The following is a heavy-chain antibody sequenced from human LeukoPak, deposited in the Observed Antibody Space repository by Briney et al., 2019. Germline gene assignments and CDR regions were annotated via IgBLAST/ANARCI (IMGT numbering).Heavy chain of an antibody. CDR3: ARGGYCSGGSCYREGHWFDP. CDR1: GGSISSYY. J-gene: IGHJ5*02. V-gene: IGHV4-59*01. CDR2: MYYNRST. Sequence: PSETLSLTCTVSGGSISSYYWSWIRQPPGKGLEWIGYMYYNRSTNYNPSLKSRVTISVDTSKNQFSLKLSSVTAADTAVYYCARGGYCSGGSCYREGHWFDPWGQGTLVTVSS. D-gene: IGHD2-15*01.